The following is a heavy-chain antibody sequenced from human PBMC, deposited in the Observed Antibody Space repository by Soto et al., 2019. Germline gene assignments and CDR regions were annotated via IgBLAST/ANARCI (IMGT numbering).Heavy chain of an antibody. CDR1: GYTLTELS. CDR2: FDPEDGET. Sequence: ASVKVSCKVSGYTLTELSMHWVRQAPGKGLEWMGGFDPEDGETIYAQKFQGRVTMTEDTSTDTAYMELSSLRSEDTAVYYYATAIFGVVIQPYNWFDPWGQGTXVTVSS. CDR3: ATAIFGVVIQPYNWFDP. D-gene: IGHD3-3*01. V-gene: IGHV1-24*01. J-gene: IGHJ5*02.